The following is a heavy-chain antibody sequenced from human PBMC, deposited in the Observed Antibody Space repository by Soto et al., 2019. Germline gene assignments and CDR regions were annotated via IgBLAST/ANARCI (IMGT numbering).Heavy chain of an antibody. Sequence: ASVKVSCKASGDTYTSYYIHWVRQAPGQGLGWMGTFNHSGGGTFYAQKFQGRVTMTGDTSTSTVYMELSSLRSEDTAVYYCAGGDSSSHLLYFDYWGQGTLVTVSS. CDR1: GDTYTSYY. D-gene: IGHD6-13*01. V-gene: IGHV1-46*01. CDR2: FNHSGGGT. J-gene: IGHJ4*02. CDR3: AGGDSSSHLLYFDY.